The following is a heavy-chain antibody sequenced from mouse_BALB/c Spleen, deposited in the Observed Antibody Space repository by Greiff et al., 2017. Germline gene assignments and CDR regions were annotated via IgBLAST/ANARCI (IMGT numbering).Heavy chain of an antibody. CDR2: IDPANGNT. Sequence: VQLKESGAELVKPGASVKLSCTASGFNIKDTYMHWVKQRPEQGLEWIGRIDPANGNTKSDPKFQGKATITADTSSNTAYLQLSSLTSADTAVYYCARDGSSFYYAMDYWGQGTSVTVSS. CDR3: ARDGSSFYYAMDY. D-gene: IGHD1-1*01. CDR1: GFNIKDTY. V-gene: IGHV14-3*02. J-gene: IGHJ4*01.